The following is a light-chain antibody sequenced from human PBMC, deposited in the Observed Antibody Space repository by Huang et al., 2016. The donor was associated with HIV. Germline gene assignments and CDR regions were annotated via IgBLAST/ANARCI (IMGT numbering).Light chain of an antibody. V-gene: IGKV1-39*01. CDR2: CAS. J-gene: IGKJ2*01. Sequence: DIQMTQSPSSLSASVGDRVIISCRASQSNNKYLNWYKQMPGKAPKLLIYCASTLHRGVSSRFSGSVSGTDFTLTIGSLQPEDAATYYCQQSYKAPRTFGQGTLLEI. CDR1: QSNNKY. CDR3: QQSYKAPRT.